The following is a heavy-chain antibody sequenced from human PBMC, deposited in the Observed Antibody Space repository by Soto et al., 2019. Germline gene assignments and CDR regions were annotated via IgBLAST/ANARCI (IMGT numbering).Heavy chain of an antibody. D-gene: IGHD5-12*01. CDR3: ARVSAPTIRTEHYFDY. V-gene: IGHV4-34*01. Sequence: PSETLSLTCAVYGGSFSGYYWSWIRQPPGKGLEWIGEINHSGSTNYNPSLKSRFTISRDNSKNSLYLQMSSLRAEDTAVYYCARVSAPTIRTEHYFDYWGQGTLVTVSS. CDR2: INHSGST. CDR1: GGSFSGYY. J-gene: IGHJ4*02.